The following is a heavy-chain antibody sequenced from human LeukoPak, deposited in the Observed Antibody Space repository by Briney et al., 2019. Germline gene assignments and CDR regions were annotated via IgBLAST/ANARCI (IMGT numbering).Heavy chain of an antibody. CDR3: AREASEAARSLGY. CDR2: IIPIFGTA. D-gene: IGHD6-6*01. V-gene: IGHV1-69*05. CDR1: GGTFSSYA. Sequence: SVKVSCKASGGTFSSYAISWVRQAPGQGLEWMGGIIPIFGTANYAQKFQGRVTITTDESTSTAYMELSSLRSEDTAVYYCAREASEAARSLGYWGQGTLVTVSS. J-gene: IGHJ4*02.